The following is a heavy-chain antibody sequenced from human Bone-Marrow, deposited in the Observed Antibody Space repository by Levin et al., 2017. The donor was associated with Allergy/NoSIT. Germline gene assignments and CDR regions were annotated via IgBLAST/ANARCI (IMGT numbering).Heavy chain of an antibody. CDR1: GFAFTDYC. D-gene: IGHD3-10*01. Sequence: ASVKVSCKASGFAFTDYCMRWVRQAPGQGLEWLGWINPNNGATKYAQKFQDRVTMTRDTSISTAYMELRSLRSDDTAVFYCARDRAVARDGYFDLWGRGTLVRVTS. V-gene: IGHV1-2*02. CDR3: ARDRAVARDGYFDL. J-gene: IGHJ2*01. CDR2: INPNNGAT.